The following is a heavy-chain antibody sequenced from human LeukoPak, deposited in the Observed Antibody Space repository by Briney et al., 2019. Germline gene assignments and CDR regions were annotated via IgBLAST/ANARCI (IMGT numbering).Heavy chain of an antibody. CDR1: GFAFNSYT. D-gene: IGHD6-19*01. CDR2: IISTSIYI. V-gene: IGHV3-21*01. J-gene: IGHJ4*02. Sequence: GGSLRLSCAAPGFAFNSYTMMWVRQAPGKGLEYVSSIISTSIYIYYADSVKGRFTISRDNAKHSLYLQMNSLRAEDTAVYYCARVAPGYSGYSSAWYTDYWGQGTLVSVSS. CDR3: ARVAPGYSGYSSAWYTDY.